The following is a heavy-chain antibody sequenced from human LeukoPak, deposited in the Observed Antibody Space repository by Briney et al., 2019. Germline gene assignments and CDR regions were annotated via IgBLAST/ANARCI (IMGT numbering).Heavy chain of an antibody. D-gene: IGHD3-16*01. CDR1: GFTFSSYA. Sequence: GGSLRLSCAASGFTFSSYAMSWVRQAPGKGLEWVAGISGSGGGTYYADSVKGRFTISRDNSKNTLYLQMSSLRDEDTAVYYCVGGFYWGQGTLVTVSS. V-gene: IGHV3-23*01. J-gene: IGHJ4*02. CDR3: VGGFY. CDR2: ISGSGGGT.